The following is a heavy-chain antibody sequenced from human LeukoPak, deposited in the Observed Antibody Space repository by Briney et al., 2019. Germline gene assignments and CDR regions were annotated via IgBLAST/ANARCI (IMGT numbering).Heavy chain of an antibody. CDR1: GFTFSSYG. V-gene: IGHV3-33*01. CDR2: IWYDGSNK. J-gene: IGHJ4*02. D-gene: IGHD3-10*01. Sequence: GGSLRLSRAASGFTFSSYGMHWVRQAPGRGLEWVAVIWYDGSNKYYEDSVKGRFTISRDNSKNTLYLQMNSLRAEDTAVYYCARDWGSGNSYYFDYWGQGTLVTVSS. CDR3: ARDWGSGNSYYFDY.